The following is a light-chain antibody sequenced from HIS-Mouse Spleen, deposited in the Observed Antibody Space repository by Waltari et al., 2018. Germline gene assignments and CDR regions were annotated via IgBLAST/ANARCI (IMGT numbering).Light chain of an antibody. CDR2: DVS. Sequence: QSALTQPRSVSGSPGQSVTISCPGTSRDVGRYNSAPGYQQHPGKAPKLMIYDVSKRPSGVPDRFSGSKSGHTASLTISGLQAEDEADYYCCSYAGSYTYVFGTGTKVTVL. CDR1: SRDVGRYNS. J-gene: IGLJ1*01. CDR3: CSYAGSYTYV. V-gene: IGLV2-11*01.